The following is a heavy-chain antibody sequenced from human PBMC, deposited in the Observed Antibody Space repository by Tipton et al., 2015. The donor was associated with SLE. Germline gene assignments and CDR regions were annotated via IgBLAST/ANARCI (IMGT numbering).Heavy chain of an antibody. J-gene: IGHJ6*03. D-gene: IGHD7-27*01. CDR1: GGSISSGSYY. CDR3: ARGAGDDYSYYYMDV. CDR2: IYTSGST. V-gene: IGHV4-61*02. Sequence: TLSLTCTVSGGSISSGSYYWSWIRQPAGKGLEWIGRIYTSGSTNYNPSLKSRVTISVDTSKNQFSLKLSSVTAADTAVYYCARGAGDDYSYYYMDVWGKGTTVTVSS.